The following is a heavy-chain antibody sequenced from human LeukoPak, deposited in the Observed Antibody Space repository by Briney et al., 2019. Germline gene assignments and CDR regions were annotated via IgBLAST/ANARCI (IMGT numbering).Heavy chain of an antibody. CDR2: IIPILGIA. V-gene: IGHV1-69*04. J-gene: IGHJ6*02. CDR3: ARPRPPYCSSTSCPTYYYYYYGMDV. Sequence: ASVKVSCKASGGTFSSCAISWVRQAPGQGLEWMGRIIPILGIANYAQKFQGRVTITADKSTSTAYMELSSLRSEDTAVYYCARPRPPYCSSTSCPTYYYYYYGMDVWGQGTTVTVSS. CDR1: GGTFSSCA. D-gene: IGHD2-2*01.